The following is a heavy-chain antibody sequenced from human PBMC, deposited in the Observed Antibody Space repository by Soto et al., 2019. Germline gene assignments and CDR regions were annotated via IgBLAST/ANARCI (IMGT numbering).Heavy chain of an antibody. CDR3: ARDGSSGYVYLDY. J-gene: IGHJ4*02. CDR2: IWYDGSNK. D-gene: IGHD6-19*01. CDR1: GFTFSSYG. V-gene: IGHV3-33*01. Sequence: QVQLVESGGGVVQPGRSLRLSCAASGFTFSSYGMHWVRQAPGKGLEWVAVIWYDGSNKYYADSVKGRFTISRDNSKNTLYLQMNSLGAEDTAVYYCARDGSSGYVYLDYWGQGTLVTVSS.